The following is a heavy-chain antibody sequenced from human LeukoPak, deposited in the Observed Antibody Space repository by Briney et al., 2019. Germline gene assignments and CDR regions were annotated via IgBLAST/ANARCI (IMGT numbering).Heavy chain of an antibody. CDR3: ARLLTSSSWQYNWFDP. D-gene: IGHD6-13*01. CDR1: GGTFSSYA. Sequence: SVKVSCKASGGTFSSYAISWVRQAPGQGLEWMGRIIPILGIANYAQKFQGRVTITADKSTSTAYMELSSLRSEDTAVYYCARLLTSSSWQYNWFDPWGQGTLVTVSS. J-gene: IGHJ5*02. CDR2: IIPILGIA. V-gene: IGHV1-69*04.